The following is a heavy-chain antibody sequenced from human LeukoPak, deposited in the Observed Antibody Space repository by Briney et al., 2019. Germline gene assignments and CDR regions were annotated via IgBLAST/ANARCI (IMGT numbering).Heavy chain of an antibody. CDR3: AKVPAAYNWFDP. CDR2: ISGSGGST. J-gene: IGHJ5*02. V-gene: IGHV3-23*01. CDR1: GFTFSSYA. D-gene: IGHD2-2*01. Sequence: GGSLRLSCAASGFTFSSYAMSWVRQAPGKGLEWVSAISGSGGSTYYADSVRGRFTISRDNSKNTLYLQMNSLRAEDTAVYYCAKVPAAYNWFDPWGQGTLVTVSS.